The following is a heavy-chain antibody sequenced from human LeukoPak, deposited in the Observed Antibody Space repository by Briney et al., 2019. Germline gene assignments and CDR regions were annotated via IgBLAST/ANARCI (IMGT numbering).Heavy chain of an antibody. CDR3: ASHPGDYFFGYLQL. J-gene: IGHJ4*02. Sequence: GGSLRLSCAASGFTFSNYWMTWIRQAPGKGLEWVANIKQDGSEKYYVDAAKGRFTISRGNARNSLFLQMNSLRVEDTAVYYCASHPGDYFFGYLQLWGQGTLVTVSS. CDR2: IKQDGSEK. CDR1: GFTFSNYW. V-gene: IGHV3-7*01. D-gene: IGHD7-27*01.